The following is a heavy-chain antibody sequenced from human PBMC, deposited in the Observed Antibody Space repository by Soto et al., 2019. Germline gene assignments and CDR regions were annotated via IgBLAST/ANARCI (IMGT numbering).Heavy chain of an antibody. CDR3: VRQPGGVAAPGDDY. V-gene: IGHV1-8*01. Sequence: QVQLVQPGAEVKKPGTYVNVSCAATGYPFSAFDINWVRQAGGQGLEWMGWINPDSGDTDFAQRFQDRIPMARSTSISTAYMGLSRLSSDDTAVYFCVRQPGGVAAPGDDYCGQGTQVSISS. CDR2: INPDSGDT. CDR1: GYPFSAFD. J-gene: IGHJ4*02. D-gene: IGHD2-8*02.